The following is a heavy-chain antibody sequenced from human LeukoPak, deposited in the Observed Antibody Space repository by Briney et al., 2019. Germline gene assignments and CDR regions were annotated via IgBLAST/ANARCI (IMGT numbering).Heavy chain of an antibody. CDR1: GFNFNTYS. CDR2: INDDTP. Sequence: PGGFLRLSCTTSGFNFNTYSMSWVRQSPGKGLEWVSAINDDTPYYADSVKGRFTVSRDKSKDTLYLQLNSLRAEDTAIYYCIKEHDLWHEEGNWFDTWGQGVLVTVSS. V-gene: IGHV3-23*01. J-gene: IGHJ5*02. CDR3: IKEHDLWHEEGNWFDT. D-gene: IGHD3-3*01.